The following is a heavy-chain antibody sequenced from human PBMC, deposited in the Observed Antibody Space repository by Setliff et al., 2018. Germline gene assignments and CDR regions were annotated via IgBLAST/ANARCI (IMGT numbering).Heavy chain of an antibody. CDR2: ISGTGNTA. Sequence: GGSLRLSCVASGFTLSNYAMGWVRQAPGKGLEWVSTISGTGNTADFADSVKGRFTVSRDNSKNTLHLQMNSLRAEDTATYYCAKDGYNWLSFDSWGQGTLVTVSS. D-gene: IGHD5-12*01. CDR1: GFTLSNYA. V-gene: IGHV3-23*01. CDR3: AKDGYNWLSFDS. J-gene: IGHJ4*02.